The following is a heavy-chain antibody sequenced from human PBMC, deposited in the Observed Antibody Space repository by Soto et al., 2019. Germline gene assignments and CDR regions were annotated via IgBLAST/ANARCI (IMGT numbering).Heavy chain of an antibody. CDR1: GGTFSSYA. D-gene: IGHD2-21*02. J-gene: IGHJ6*02. CDR3: ARGGYCGGDCPYYYYGMDV. V-gene: IGHV1-69*13. CDR2: IIPIFGTA. Sequence: ASVKVSCKASGGTFSSYAISWVRQAPGQGLEWMGGIIPIFGTANYAQKFQGRVTITADESTSTAYMGLSSLRSGDTAVYYCARGGYCGGDCPYYYYGMDVWGQGTTVTVSS.